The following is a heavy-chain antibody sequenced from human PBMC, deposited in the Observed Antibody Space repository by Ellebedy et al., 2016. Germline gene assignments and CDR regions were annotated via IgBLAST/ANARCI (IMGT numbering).Heavy chain of an antibody. V-gene: IGHV1-69*13. CDR3: ALSSRDGYNYDYYYMDV. CDR2: IIPIFGTA. CDR1: AGTFSSYA. D-gene: IGHD5-24*01. Sequence: SVKVSCXASAGTFSSYAINWVRQAPAQGLEWMGGIIPIFGTANYAQKFQGRVTITADESTSTAYMELSSLRSEDTAVYYCALSSRDGYNYDYYYMDVWGKGTTVTVSS. J-gene: IGHJ6*03.